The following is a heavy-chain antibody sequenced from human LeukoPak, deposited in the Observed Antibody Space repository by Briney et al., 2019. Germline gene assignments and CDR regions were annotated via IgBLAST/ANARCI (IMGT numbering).Heavy chain of an antibody. V-gene: IGHV3-21*01. D-gene: IGHD5-18*01. Sequence: GGSLRLSCAASGFTFSNYNMNWVRQAPGKGLEWVSSISSSSSYIYYADSVKGRFTISRDNAKNSLYLQMNSLRAEDTGVYYCARGQYNYGYIYDYWGQGTLVTVSS. CDR3: ARGQYNYGYIYDY. J-gene: IGHJ4*02. CDR1: GFTFSNYN. CDR2: ISSSSSYI.